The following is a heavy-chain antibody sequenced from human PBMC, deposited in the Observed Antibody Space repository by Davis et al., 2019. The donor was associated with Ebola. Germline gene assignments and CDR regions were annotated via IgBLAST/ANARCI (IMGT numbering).Heavy chain of an antibody. CDR1: GFVFRNYV. Sequence: GGSLRLSCAASGFVFRNYVMSWVRQPPGKGLEWVGRIKSRSDGGTTDYAAPVKGRFTISRDDSKNTLYLQMNSLKTEDTAVYYCTFYGEDTGYWGQGTLVTVSS. CDR3: TFYGEDTGY. J-gene: IGHJ4*02. D-gene: IGHD3-10*01. CDR2: IKSRSDGGTT. V-gene: IGHV3-15*01.